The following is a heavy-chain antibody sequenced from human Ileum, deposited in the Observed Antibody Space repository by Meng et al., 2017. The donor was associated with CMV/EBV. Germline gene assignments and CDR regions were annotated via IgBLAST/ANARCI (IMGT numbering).Heavy chain of an antibody. Sequence: GGSLRLSCTASGFIFSSYEMNWVRQAPGKGLEWISYISSSRDYIDYADSVKGRFTISRDNAKNSLYLQMNSLRAEDTAIYYCARYRLRGMDVWGQGTTVTVSS. V-gene: IGHV3-48*03. CDR2: ISSSRDYI. D-gene: IGHD2-15*01. J-gene: IGHJ6*02. CDR3: ARYRLRGMDV. CDR1: GFIFSSYE.